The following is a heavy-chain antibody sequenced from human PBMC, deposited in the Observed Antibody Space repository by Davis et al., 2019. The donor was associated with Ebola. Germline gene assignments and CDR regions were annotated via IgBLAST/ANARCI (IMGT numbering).Heavy chain of an antibody. D-gene: IGHD6-19*01. Sequence: HSQTLSLTCAISGDSVSSGGWNWIRQSPSRGLEWLGRTYYTSKWNNDYAVSVTSRITINPDTSRNQFSLQLNSVTPEDTAVYYCVRGWTRTGFDYWGQGTLVTVSS. CDR3: VRGWTRTGFDY. CDR2: TYYTSKWNN. V-gene: IGHV6-1*01. CDR1: GDSVSSGG. J-gene: IGHJ4*02.